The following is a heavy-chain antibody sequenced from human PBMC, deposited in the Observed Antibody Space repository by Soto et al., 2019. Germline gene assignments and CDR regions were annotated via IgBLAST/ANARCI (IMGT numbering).Heavy chain of an antibody. CDR3: SRSLNS. CDR2: INQDGSEK. V-gene: IGHV3-7*01. J-gene: IGHJ4*02. CDR1: GFTFSTYW. Sequence: GGSLRLSCAASGFTFSTYWMDWVRQTPGKGLEWVANINQDGSEKNYVDSVKGRFTIYRDNAKNSLYLQMSSLTAEDSTLYYCSRSLNSWGQGTLVTVS.